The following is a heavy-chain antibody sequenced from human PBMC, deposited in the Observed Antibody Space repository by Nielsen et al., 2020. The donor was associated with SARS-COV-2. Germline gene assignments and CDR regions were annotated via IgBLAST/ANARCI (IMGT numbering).Heavy chain of an antibody. CDR1: GFTFDDYA. V-gene: IGHV3-9*01. CDR3: AKGTLGSYYYGMDV. D-gene: IGHD3-10*01. Sequence: GGSLRLSCAASGFTFDDYAMHWVRQAPGKGLEWVSGISWNSGSIGYADSVKGRFTISRDNAKHSLYLQMNSLRAEDTALYYCAKGTLGSYYYGMDVWGQGTTVTVSS. J-gene: IGHJ6*02. CDR2: ISWNSGSI.